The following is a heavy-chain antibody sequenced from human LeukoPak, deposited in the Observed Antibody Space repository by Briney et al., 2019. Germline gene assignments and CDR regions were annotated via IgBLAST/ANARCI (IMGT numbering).Heavy chain of an antibody. CDR3: VRGAVLVTMMHAQLDY. D-gene: IGHD3-3*02. V-gene: IGHV4-34*01. Sequence: SETLSLTCGVYGGSFSNYYWTWIRQSPGKGLEWIGEIVHSGATNYNPSLKSRISMSVDTSKSQFSLKLSSVTAADTAVYYCVRGAVLVTMMHAQLDYWGQGTLVTVSS. CDR2: IVHSGAT. CDR1: GGSFSNYY. J-gene: IGHJ4*02.